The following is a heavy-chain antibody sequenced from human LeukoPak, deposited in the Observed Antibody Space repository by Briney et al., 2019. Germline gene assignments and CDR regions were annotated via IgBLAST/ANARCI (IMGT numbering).Heavy chain of an antibody. V-gene: IGHV3-53*01. CDR1: GFTVSSNY. D-gene: IGHD3-3*01. J-gene: IGHJ3*02. Sequence: GGSLRLSCAASGFTVSSNYMSWVRQAPGNGLEWVSVIYSGGSTYYADSVKGRFTISRHNSKNTLYLQMNSLRAEDTALYYCAKNLRFLEWANDAFDIWGRGTVVTVSS. CDR2: IYSGGST. CDR3: AKNLRFLEWANDAFDI.